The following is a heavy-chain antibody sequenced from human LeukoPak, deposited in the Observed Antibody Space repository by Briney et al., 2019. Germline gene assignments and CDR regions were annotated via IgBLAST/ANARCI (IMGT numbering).Heavy chain of an antibody. D-gene: IGHD3-10*01. V-gene: IGHV3-15*01. Sequence: GGSLRLSCAASGFTFSNAWMSWVRQAPGKGLEWVGRIKSKTDGGTTDYAAPVKGRFTISRDDSKNTLYLQMNSLKTEDTAVYYCTTEITMVRGVTPTYYYYGMDVWGQGTTVTVSS. CDR2: IKSKTDGGTT. CDR1: GFTFSNAW. J-gene: IGHJ6*02. CDR3: TTEITMVRGVTPTYYYYGMDV.